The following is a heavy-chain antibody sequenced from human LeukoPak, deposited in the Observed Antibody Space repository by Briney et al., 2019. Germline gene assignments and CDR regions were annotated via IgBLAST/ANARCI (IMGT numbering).Heavy chain of an antibody. CDR1: GFTFSSFA. D-gene: IGHD6-19*01. V-gene: IGHV3-23*01. CDR3: AQDGRLARFDY. Sequence: GWSLSLSYAGCGFTFSSFALSWVRQAPGKGLEGVSAISNSGGSTYYAASVKGRFTISRDNSKNTLYLQMNSLRVENTAVYYCAQDGRLARFDYWGQGTLVTASS. CDR2: ISNSGGST. J-gene: IGHJ4*02.